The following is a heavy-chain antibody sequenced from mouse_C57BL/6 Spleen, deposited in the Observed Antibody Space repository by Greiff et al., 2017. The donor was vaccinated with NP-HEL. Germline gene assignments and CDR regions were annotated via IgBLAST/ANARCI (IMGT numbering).Heavy chain of an antibody. CDR3: TRDRRIYYGYDDAMDY. V-gene: IGHV5-17*01. D-gene: IGHD2-2*01. Sequence: EVKLMESGGGLVKPGGSLKLSCAASGFTFSDYGMHWVRQAPEKGLEWVAYISSGSSTIYYADTVKGRFTISRDNAKNTLFLQMTSLRSEDTAMYYCTRDRRIYYGYDDAMDYWGQGTSVTVSS. CDR2: ISSGSSTI. CDR1: GFTFSDYG. J-gene: IGHJ4*01.